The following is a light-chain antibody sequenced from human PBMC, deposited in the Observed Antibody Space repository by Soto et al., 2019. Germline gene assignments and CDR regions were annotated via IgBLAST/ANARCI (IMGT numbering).Light chain of an antibody. Sequence: EIVLTQSPGTLSLSPGERATLSCRASQSVSSSYLVWHQQKPGQAPRLLIYAASRRATGIPDRFSGSGSGTEFTLTISSLQSEDFAVYYCQQYNNWPRTFGQGTKVDI. CDR2: AAS. J-gene: IGKJ1*01. CDR1: QSVSSSY. CDR3: QQYNNWPRT. V-gene: IGKV3-20*01.